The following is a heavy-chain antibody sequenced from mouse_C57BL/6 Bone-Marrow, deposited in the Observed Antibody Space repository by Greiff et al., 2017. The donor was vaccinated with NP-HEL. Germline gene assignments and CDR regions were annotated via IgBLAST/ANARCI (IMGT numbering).Heavy chain of an antibody. CDR1: GFTFSSYA. D-gene: IGHD1-1*01. V-gene: IGHV5-4*01. CDR3: AREYYGSSYDWYFDV. Sequence: EVQLVESGGGLVKPGGSLKLSCAASGFTFSSYAMSWVRQTPEKRLEWVATISDGGSYTYYPDNVKGRFTISRDNAKNNLYLQMSHLKSEDTAMYYCAREYYGSSYDWYFDVWGTGTTVTVSS. CDR2: ISDGGSYT. J-gene: IGHJ1*03.